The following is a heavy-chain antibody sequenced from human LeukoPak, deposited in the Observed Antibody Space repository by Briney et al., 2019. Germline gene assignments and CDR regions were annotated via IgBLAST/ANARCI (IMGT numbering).Heavy chain of an antibody. D-gene: IGHD5-18*01. J-gene: IGHJ4*02. Sequence: GGSLRLSCAASGFTFSSYGMHWVRQAPGKGLEWVAVIWYDGSNKYYADSVKGRFTISRDNSKNTLYLQMNSLRAEDTAVYYCAKDYIGYSYGIFDYWGQGTLVIVSS. CDR3: AKDYIGYSYGIFDY. V-gene: IGHV3-33*06. CDR2: IWYDGSNK. CDR1: GFTFSSYG.